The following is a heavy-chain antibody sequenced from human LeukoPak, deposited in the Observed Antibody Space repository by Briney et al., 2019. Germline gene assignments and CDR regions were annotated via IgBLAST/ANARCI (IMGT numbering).Heavy chain of an antibody. CDR2: INSDGKLT. J-gene: IGHJ4*02. D-gene: IGHD1-14*01. CDR3: AKDPNRSYFDY. Sequence: GGSLRLSCAASGFTFDNYWMHWVRQAPGEGLVWVSSINSDGKLTNYADSVKGRFTISRDNSKNTLYLQMNSLRAEDTAVYYCAKDPNRSYFDYWGQGTLVTVSS. CDR1: GFTFDNYW. V-gene: IGHV3-74*01.